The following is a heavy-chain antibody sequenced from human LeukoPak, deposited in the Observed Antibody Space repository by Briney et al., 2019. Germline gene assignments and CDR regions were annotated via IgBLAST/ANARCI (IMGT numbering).Heavy chain of an antibody. J-gene: IGHJ4*02. CDR1: GFTFSSYG. V-gene: IGHV3-30*18. CDR2: ISYDGSNK. D-gene: IGHD3-22*01. CDR3: AKPNYYDSSGYDGSIDY. Sequence: GGSLRLSCAASGFTFSSYGMHWVRQAPGKGLEWVAVISYDGSNKYYADSVKGRFTISRDNSKNTLYLQMNSLRAEDTAVYYCAKPNYYDSSGYDGSIDYWGQGTLVTVSS.